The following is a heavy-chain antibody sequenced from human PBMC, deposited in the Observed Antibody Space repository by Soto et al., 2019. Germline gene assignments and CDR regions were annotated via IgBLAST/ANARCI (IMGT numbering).Heavy chain of an antibody. D-gene: IGHD3-3*01. CDR2: INAGNGNT. V-gene: IGHV1-3*01. CDR1: GYTFTSYP. J-gene: IGHJ4*02. CDR3: SREVRTISGVVLLDS. Sequence: QVQFVQSGAEVKKPGASVKVSCRASGYTFTSYPLHWVRQAPGQRFEWMGWINAGNGNTKFSPKFQDRVIMTRDTYASTIHMELSSLRSEDTAVYYCSREVRTISGVVLLDSWGQGTLVTVSS.